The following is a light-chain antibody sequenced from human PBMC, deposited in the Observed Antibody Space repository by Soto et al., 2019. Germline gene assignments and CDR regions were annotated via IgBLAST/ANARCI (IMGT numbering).Light chain of an antibody. CDR1: QSVSSN. CDR2: GAS. CDR3: QQSYNWPRT. Sequence: EIVMTQSPATLSVSPGERATLSCRASQSVSSNLAWYQHKPGQAPRLLVYGASTRASGIPDRFSGSGSGTEFTLSSSSVQSEDFAVYYCQQSYNWPRTFGQGTKVEI. V-gene: IGKV3-15*01. J-gene: IGKJ1*01.